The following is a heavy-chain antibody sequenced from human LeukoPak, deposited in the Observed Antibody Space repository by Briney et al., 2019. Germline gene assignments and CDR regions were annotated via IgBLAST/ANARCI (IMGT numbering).Heavy chain of an antibody. D-gene: IGHD3-22*01. CDR1: GFTFSSHS. J-gene: IGHJ4*02. Sequence: GGSLRLSCAASGFTFSSHSMNWVRQAPGKGLEWVSYISSSSSTIYYADSVKGRFTISRDNAKNSLYLQMNSLRAEDTAVYYCAGGAYYYEDWGQGTLVTVSS. CDR3: AGGAYYYED. V-gene: IGHV3-48*01. CDR2: ISSSSSTI.